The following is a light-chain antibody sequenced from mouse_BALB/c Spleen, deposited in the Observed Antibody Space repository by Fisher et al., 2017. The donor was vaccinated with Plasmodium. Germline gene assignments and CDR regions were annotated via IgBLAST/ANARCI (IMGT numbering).Light chain of an antibody. Sequence: DIVLTQSPATLSVTPGDRVSLSCRASQSISDYLHWYQQKSHESPRLLINYASQSISGIPSRFSGSGSGTDFTLSLNSVETEDFGIYFCQHSNSWPLTFGAGTKLELK. CDR1: QSISDY. V-gene: IGKV5-45*01. CDR3: QHSNSWPLT. CDR2: YAS. J-gene: IGKJ5*01.